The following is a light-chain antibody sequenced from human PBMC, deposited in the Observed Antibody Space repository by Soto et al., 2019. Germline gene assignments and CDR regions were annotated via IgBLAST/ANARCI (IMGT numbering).Light chain of an antibody. CDR3: QKYKSAPYT. V-gene: IGKV1-27*01. CDR1: QGISNS. Sequence: DIQMTQSPSSLSASIGDRVTITCRASQGISNSLAWYQQKPGKGPSLLIYDASTLQSGVPSRFSGSGSGTDFTLTISSLQPEDFSNYYWQKYKSAPYTFVPGTKVDIK. J-gene: IGKJ3*01. CDR2: DAS.